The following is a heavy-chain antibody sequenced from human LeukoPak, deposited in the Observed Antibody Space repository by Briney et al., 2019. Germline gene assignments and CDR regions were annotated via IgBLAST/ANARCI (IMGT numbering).Heavy chain of an antibody. V-gene: IGHV1-46*01. CDR3: AREHSSWYYFDY. Sequence: ASVKVSCKASGYTVTSYYMHWVRQAPGQGLEWMGIINPSGGSTSYAQKFQGRVTITKDTSTSPVYMELSSLRSEDTAVYYCAREHSSWYYFDYWGQGTLVSVSS. CDR1: GYTVTSYY. J-gene: IGHJ4*02. D-gene: IGHD6-13*01. CDR2: INPSGGST.